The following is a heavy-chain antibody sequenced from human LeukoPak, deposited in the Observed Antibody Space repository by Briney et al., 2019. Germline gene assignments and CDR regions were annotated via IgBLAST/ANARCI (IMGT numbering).Heavy chain of an antibody. J-gene: IGHJ4*02. V-gene: IGHV1-46*01. Sequence: ASVKVSCKTSGYTFTTYYMHWVRQAPGQGLEWMGIINPSGGTTNYAQKFQGRVTMTRDTSTTTLYMELCSLRSEDTAVYYCARGRPGSGWSFDYWGQGTLVTVSS. CDR1: GYTFTTYY. CDR3: ARGRPGSGWSFDY. CDR2: INPSGGTT. D-gene: IGHD6-19*01.